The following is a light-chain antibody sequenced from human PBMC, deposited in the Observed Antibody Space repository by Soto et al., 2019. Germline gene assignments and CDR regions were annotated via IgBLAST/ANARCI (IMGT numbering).Light chain of an antibody. V-gene: IGKV3-20*01. CDR3: QQYGSSTRT. Sequence: EIVMTQSPATLSVSPGERATLSCRASQSVSGKLAWYQKKPGQAPRLLIYDASNRATGIPARFSGSGSGTDFTLTISRLEPEDFAVYYCQQYGSSTRTFGQGTKVDIK. CDR2: DAS. J-gene: IGKJ1*01. CDR1: QSVSGK.